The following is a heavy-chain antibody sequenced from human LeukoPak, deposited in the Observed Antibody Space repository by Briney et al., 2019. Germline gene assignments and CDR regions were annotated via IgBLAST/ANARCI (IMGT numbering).Heavy chain of an antibody. CDR2: MNPNSGNT. Sequence: ASVKASCRASGYTFTSYDINWVRQATGQGLEWMGWMNPNSGNTGYAQKFQGRVTMTRNTSISTAYMELSSLRSEDTAVYYCARGTRTGGDGTAGTFDYWGQGTLVTVSS. V-gene: IGHV1-8*01. CDR3: ARGTRTGGDGTAGTFDY. D-gene: IGHD5-24*01. CDR1: GYTFTSYD. J-gene: IGHJ4*02.